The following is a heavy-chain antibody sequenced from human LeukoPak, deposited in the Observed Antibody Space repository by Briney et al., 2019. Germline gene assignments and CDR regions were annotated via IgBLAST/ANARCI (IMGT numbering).Heavy chain of an antibody. V-gene: IGHV3-23*01. CDR3: AKARYNWNYLFDY. Sequence: LPGGSLRLSCEASGFTFSSYAMSWVRQAPGKGLEGVSAISGSGGSTYYADSVKGRFTISRDNSKNTLYLQMNSLRAEDTAVYYCAKARYNWNYLFDYWGQGTLVTVSS. D-gene: IGHD1-7*01. CDR1: GFTFSSYA. J-gene: IGHJ4*02. CDR2: ISGSGGST.